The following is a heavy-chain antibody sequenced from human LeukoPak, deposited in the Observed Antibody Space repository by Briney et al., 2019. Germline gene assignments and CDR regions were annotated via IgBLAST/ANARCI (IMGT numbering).Heavy chain of an antibody. Sequence: PGGSLRLSCAASRFIFGNYVMSWVRQAPGEGLEWVSAISGSGVITYYADSVKGRFTISRDNSKNTLYLQMNSLRAEDTAVYYCAREGYGSTWNADFDYWGQGTLVIVSS. CDR2: ISGSGVIT. CDR3: AREGYGSTWNADFDY. D-gene: IGHD6-13*01. V-gene: IGHV3-23*01. J-gene: IGHJ4*02. CDR1: RFIFGNYV.